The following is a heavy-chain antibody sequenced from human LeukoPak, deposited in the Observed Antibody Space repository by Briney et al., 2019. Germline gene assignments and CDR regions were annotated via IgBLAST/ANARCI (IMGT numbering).Heavy chain of an antibody. CDR1: GGTFSSYA. J-gene: IGHJ6*03. CDR3: ARGRYYYYYMDV. Sequence: SVKVSCKASGGTFSSYAISWVRQAPGQGLEWMGGIIPIFGTANYAQKFQGRVTITADESTSTAYMELSSLRSEDTAVYYCARGRYYYYYMDVWGKGTTVTISS. V-gene: IGHV1-69*13. CDR2: IIPIFGTA.